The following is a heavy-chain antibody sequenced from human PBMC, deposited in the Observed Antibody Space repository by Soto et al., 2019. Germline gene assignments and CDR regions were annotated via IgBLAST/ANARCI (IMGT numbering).Heavy chain of an antibody. J-gene: IGHJ4*02. CDR1: GFTFSSYA. D-gene: IGHD5-18*01. CDR3: AKDTFDTSLAKTDY. CDR2: IDNSGGIT. Sequence: GGSLRLSCAASGFTFSSYAMTWVRQAPGKGLEWVSTIDNSGGITYYADSVKGRFTISRDNSKNTLYLQMNSLRAEDTAVYYCAKDTFDTSLAKTDYWGQGTLVTVSS. V-gene: IGHV3-23*01.